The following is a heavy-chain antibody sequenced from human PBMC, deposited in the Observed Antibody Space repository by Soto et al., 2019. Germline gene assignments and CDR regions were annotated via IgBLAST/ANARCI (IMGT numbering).Heavy chain of an antibody. Sequence: ASVKVSGKASGYTFTSYTLHWVLQAPGQRLEWMGWINTGNGNTKYSQKFQGRVTITRDTSASTAYMELSSLRSEDTAVYYCARGDTMVRGVIIDYFDYWGQGTLVTVSS. D-gene: IGHD3-10*01. CDR3: ARGDTMVRGVIIDYFDY. J-gene: IGHJ4*02. CDR2: INTGNGNT. V-gene: IGHV1-3*04. CDR1: GYTFTSYT.